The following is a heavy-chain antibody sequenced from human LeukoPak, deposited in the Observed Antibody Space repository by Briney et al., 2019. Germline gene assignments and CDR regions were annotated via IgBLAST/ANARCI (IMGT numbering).Heavy chain of an antibody. Sequence: SETLSLTCAAYGGSFSGYYWSWIRQPPGKGLEWIGEINHSGSTNYNPSLKSRVTISVDTSKNQFSLKLSSVTAADTAVYYCARAPPWWSYGFGYWGQGTLVTVSS. CDR2: INHSGST. J-gene: IGHJ4*02. V-gene: IGHV4-34*01. D-gene: IGHD5-18*01. CDR3: ARAPPWWSYGFGY. CDR1: GGSFSGYY.